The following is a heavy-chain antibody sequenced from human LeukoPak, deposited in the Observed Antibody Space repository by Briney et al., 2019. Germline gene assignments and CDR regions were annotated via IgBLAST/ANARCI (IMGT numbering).Heavy chain of an antibody. CDR1: GFTFSSYS. CDR3: ATSSPYSSGWTSNWFDP. V-gene: IGHV3-21*01. D-gene: IGHD6-19*01. J-gene: IGHJ5*02. Sequence: PGGSLRLSCAASGFTFSSYSMNWVRQAPGKGLEWVSSISSSSSYIYYADSVKGRFTISRDNAKNSLYLQMNSLRAEDTAVYYCATSSPYSSGWTSNWFDPWGQGTLVTVSS. CDR2: ISSSSSYI.